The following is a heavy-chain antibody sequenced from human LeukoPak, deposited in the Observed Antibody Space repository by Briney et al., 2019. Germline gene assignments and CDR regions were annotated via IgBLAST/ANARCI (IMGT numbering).Heavy chain of an antibody. CDR3: SRSSSRNFGVVIKSYYYYMDV. J-gene: IGHJ6*03. V-gene: IGHV3-73*01. D-gene: IGHD3-3*01. Sequence: GGSLRLSCAASGFTFSGSAIHWVRQASGKGLEWVGRIRSKADYAASVKGKFTISRDDSKNTAYLQMNSLKTEDTAVYYCSRSSSRNFGVVIKSYYYYMDVWGKGTTVTVSS. CDR1: GFTFSGSA. CDR2: IRSKAD.